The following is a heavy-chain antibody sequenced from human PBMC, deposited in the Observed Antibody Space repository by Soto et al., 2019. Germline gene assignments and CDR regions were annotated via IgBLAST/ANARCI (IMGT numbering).Heavy chain of an antibody. D-gene: IGHD2-15*01. CDR2: IHDSGST. CDR1: GGSIGSSNW. CDR3: ARQCRGVTCHWFVP. Sequence: SETLSLTCAVSGGSIGSSNWWSWVRQSPGKGLEWIGEIHDSGSTYYNPSLKSRVTISVDTSKNQFSLTLTSVTAADTAVYYCARQCRGVTCHWFVPWGQGTLVTVSS. J-gene: IGHJ5*02. V-gene: IGHV4-4*02.